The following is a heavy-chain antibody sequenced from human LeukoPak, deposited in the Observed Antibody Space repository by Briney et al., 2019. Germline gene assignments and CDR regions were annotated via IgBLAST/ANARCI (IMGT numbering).Heavy chain of an antibody. D-gene: IGHD3-3*01. CDR3: AKKGDFWSGRNIDV. CDR2: ISGSGGST. J-gene: IGHJ6*03. Sequence: GGSLRLSCAASGFTFSSYAMSWVRQAPGKGLEWVSDISGSGGSTYYADSVKGRFTISRDTSKNTLYLQMSSLRAEDTALHYCAKKGDFWSGRNIDVWGKETTVTVSS. CDR1: GFTFSSYA. V-gene: IGHV3-23*01.